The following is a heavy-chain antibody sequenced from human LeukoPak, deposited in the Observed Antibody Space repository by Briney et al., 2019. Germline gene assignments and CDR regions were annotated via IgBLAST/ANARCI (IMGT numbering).Heavy chain of an antibody. Sequence: GGSLRLSCAASGFTFSNYVMNWVRQAPGKGLEWVATVSGSGDRMYHADSVKGRFTISRDNSKNTIYLQMNSLRAEDTALYYCAKAAAAPGFDFWGQGTLVTVSS. D-gene: IGHD6-13*01. CDR2: VSGSGDRM. CDR3: AKAAAAPGFDF. J-gene: IGHJ4*02. CDR1: GFTFSNYV. V-gene: IGHV3-23*01.